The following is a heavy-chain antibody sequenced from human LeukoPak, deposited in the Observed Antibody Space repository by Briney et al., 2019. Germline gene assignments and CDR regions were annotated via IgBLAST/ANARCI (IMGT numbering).Heavy chain of an antibody. Sequence: PGGSLRLSCAASGFTFSSHAMSWVHQAPXXGLEWVSAISGSGGSTYYADSVKGRFTISRDNSKNTLYLQMNSLRAEDTAVYYCAKDGRIVGATSSFDYWGQGTLVTVSS. CDR2: ISGSGGST. CDR1: GFTFSSHA. D-gene: IGHD1-26*01. J-gene: IGHJ4*02. CDR3: AKDGRIVGATSSFDY. V-gene: IGHV3-23*01.